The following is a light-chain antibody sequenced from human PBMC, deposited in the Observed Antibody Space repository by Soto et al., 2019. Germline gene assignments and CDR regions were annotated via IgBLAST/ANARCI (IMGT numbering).Light chain of an antibody. CDR2: EVV. V-gene: IGLV2-8*01. CDR1: KSDIGVYDF. J-gene: IGLJ1*01. Sequence: QSVLTQPPSASGSPGQSVTISRTGTKSDIGVYDFVSWYQHHPGKAPRLIIYEVVQRPSGVPDRFSGSKSGNTASLTVSGLQAADEADYFCKSYAGSNTYVFGSGTKVTVL. CDR3: KSYAGSNTYV.